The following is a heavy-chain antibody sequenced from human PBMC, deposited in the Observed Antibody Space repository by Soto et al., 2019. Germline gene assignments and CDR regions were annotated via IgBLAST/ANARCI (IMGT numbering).Heavy chain of an antibody. V-gene: IGHV3-23*01. D-gene: IGHD3-9*01. CDR1: EFTCSSYA. CDR3: AKDVHYDIVTGIEYFHH. CDR2: ISGTGRVT. Sequence: EVQLLESGGGLVQPGGSLKLSCAASEFTCSSYAMSWVRQAPGKGLEWVSGISGTGRVTNYAESVKGRFTISRDNPKSTLFLQMNRLRPEDTAVYYCAKDVHYDIVTGIEYFHHWGQGTMVTVSS. J-gene: IGHJ1*01.